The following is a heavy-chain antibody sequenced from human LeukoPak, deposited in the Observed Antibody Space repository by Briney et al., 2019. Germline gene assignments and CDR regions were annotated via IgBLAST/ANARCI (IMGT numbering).Heavy chain of an antibody. V-gene: IGHV3-23*01. Sequence: GGSLRLSCAASGFTFSSYGMAWVRQAPRKGLEWVSDISGGGIRTDYADSVKGRFTISRDNAKNSLYLQMNSLRAEDTAVYYCARDQGGVGYWGQGTLVTVSS. CDR3: ARDQGGVGY. J-gene: IGHJ4*02. CDR1: GFTFSSYG. CDR2: ISGGGIRT. D-gene: IGHD3-16*01.